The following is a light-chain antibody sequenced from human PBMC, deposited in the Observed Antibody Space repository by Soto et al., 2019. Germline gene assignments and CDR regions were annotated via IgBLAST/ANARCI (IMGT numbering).Light chain of an antibody. CDR2: LGS. J-gene: IGKJ4*01. Sequence: DIVMTQSPLSLPVTPGEPASISCRSSQSLLHSNGYNYLDWYLQKPGQSPQLLIHLGSNRASGVPDRFSGSGSGTGFTLKISRVEAEDVGVYYCMQALQTPAFGGGTKVEIK. V-gene: IGKV2-28*01. CDR3: MQALQTPA. CDR1: QSLLHSNGYNY.